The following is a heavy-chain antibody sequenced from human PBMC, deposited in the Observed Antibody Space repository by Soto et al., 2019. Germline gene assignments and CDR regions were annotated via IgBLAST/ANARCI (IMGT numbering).Heavy chain of an antibody. D-gene: IGHD6-6*01. J-gene: IGHJ4*02. CDR1: GYTFTSYD. CDR2: MNPNSGNT. V-gene: IGHV1-8*01. CDR3: GRGLGYSSSSIEGY. Sequence: QVQLVQSGAEVKKPGASVKVSCKASGYTFTSYDINWVRQATGQGLEWMGWMNPNSGNTGYAQKFHGRVTMTRNTSRRPAYMELSSLRSEDTAVYYWGRGLGYSSSSIEGYWGQGTLVTVSS.